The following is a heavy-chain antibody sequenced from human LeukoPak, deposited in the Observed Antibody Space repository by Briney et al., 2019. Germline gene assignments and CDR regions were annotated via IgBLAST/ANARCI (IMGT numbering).Heavy chain of an antibody. CDR2: ISYDGSNK. D-gene: IGHD3-22*01. CDR1: GFTFSSYG. CDR3: AKDLRTMIVVVGMDV. Sequence: GGSLRLSCAASGFTFSSYGMHWVRQAPGKGLEWVAVISYDGSNKYYADSVKGRFTISRDNSKNTLYLQMNSLRAEDTAVYYCAKDLRTMIVVVGMDVWGQGTTATVSS. V-gene: IGHV3-30*18. J-gene: IGHJ6*02.